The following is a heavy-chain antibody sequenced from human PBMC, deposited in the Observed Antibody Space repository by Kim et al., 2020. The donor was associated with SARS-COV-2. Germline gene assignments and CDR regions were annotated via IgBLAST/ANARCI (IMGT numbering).Heavy chain of an antibody. CDR1: GGSISSYY. D-gene: IGHD5-18*01. CDR2: IYYSGST. J-gene: IGHJ6*02. CDR3: ARDRKYSYGPYYYYGMDV. V-gene: IGHV4-59*01. Sequence: SETLSLTCTVSGGSISSYYWSWIRQPPGKGLEWIGYIYYSGSTNYNPSLKSRVTISVDTSKNQFSLKLSSVTAADTAVYYCARDRKYSYGPYYYYGMDVWGQGTTVTVSS.